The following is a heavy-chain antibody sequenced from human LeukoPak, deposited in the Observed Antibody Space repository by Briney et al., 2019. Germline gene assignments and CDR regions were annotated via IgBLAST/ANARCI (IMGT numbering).Heavy chain of an antibody. CDR2: ISYDGSNK. CDR1: GVTFSGNW. CDR3: ARDRAVAGTGREGFDY. D-gene: IGHD6-19*01. V-gene: IGHV3-30-3*01. Sequence: GGSLRLSCAASGVTFSGNWMTWVRQAPGKRLEWVAVISYDGSNKYYADSVKGRFTISRDNSKNTLYLQMNSLRAEDTAVYYCARDRAVAGTGREGFDYWGQGTLVTVSS. J-gene: IGHJ4*02.